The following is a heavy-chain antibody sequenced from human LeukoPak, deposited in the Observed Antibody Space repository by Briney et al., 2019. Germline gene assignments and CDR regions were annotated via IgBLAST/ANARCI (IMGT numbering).Heavy chain of an antibody. CDR3: ARASEIVVVTATNVEYFDY. D-gene: IGHD2-21*02. V-gene: IGHV4-34*01. CDR1: GGSFSGYY. J-gene: IGHJ4*02. CDR2: INHSGST. Sequence: SETLSLTCAVYGGSFSGYYWSWIRQPPGKGLEWIGEINHSGSTNYNPSLKSRVTISVDKSKNQFSLKLSSVTAADTAVYYCARASEIVVVTATNVEYFDYWGQGTLVTVSS.